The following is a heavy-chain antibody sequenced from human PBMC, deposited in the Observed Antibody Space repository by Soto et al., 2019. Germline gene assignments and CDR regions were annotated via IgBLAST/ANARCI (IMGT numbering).Heavy chain of an antibody. CDR2: INHSGST. V-gene: IGHV4-34*01. D-gene: IGHD3-22*01. Sequence: SETLSLTCAVYGGSFSGYYWSWIRQPPGKGLEWIGEINHSGSTNYNPSIKSRVTISVDTSKNQFSLKLSSVTAADTAVYYCARIWVVYDSSGYYYAQGNYYYYYGMDVWGQGTTVTVS. CDR3: ARIWVVYDSSGYYYAQGNYYYYYGMDV. J-gene: IGHJ6*02. CDR1: GGSFSGYY.